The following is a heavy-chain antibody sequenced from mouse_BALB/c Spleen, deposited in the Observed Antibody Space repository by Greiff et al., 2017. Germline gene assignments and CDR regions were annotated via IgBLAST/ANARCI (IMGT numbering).Heavy chain of an antibody. CDR2: ISYSGST. Sequence: EVKLVESGPGLVKPSQSLSLTCTVTGYSITSDYAWNWIRQFPGNKLEWMGYISYSGSTSYNPSLKSRISITRDTSKNQFFLQLNSVTTEDTATYYCARSMITTRADAMDYWGQGTSVTVSS. CDR1: GYSITSDYA. CDR3: ARSMITTRADAMDY. D-gene: IGHD2-4*01. V-gene: IGHV3-2*02. J-gene: IGHJ4*01.